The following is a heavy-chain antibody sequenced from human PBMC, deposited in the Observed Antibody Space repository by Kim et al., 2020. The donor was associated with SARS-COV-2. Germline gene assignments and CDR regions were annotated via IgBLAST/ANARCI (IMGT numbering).Heavy chain of an antibody. CDR2: LYSGGGT. D-gene: IGHD3-16*01. J-gene: IGHJ4*02. CDR3: AKGLYNYDYY. V-gene: IGHV3-53*01. CDR1: GFSVSSDQ. Sequence: GGSLRLSCAASGFSVSSDQMSWVRQAPGKGLEWVSILYSGGGTFYADTVKGRFTISRDSRVNIVYLQMNSVRAEDTAVYYCAKGLYNYDYYWGQGTLVTVSS.